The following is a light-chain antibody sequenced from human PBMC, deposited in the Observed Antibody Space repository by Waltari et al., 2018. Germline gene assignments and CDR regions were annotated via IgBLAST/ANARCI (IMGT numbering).Light chain of an antibody. V-gene: IGLV2-23*02. Sequence: QSALTQPASVSGSPGQSITISCTGTSNDIGTYNLVSWYRQYPAKAPKRLIYEVNERPPGVSNRCSGSRSGSTASLTVSGLQAEDEAHYYCCSFVTSATYVFGTGTMVTVV. CDR1: SNDIGTYNL. CDR2: EVN. CDR3: CSFVTSATYV. J-gene: IGLJ1*01.